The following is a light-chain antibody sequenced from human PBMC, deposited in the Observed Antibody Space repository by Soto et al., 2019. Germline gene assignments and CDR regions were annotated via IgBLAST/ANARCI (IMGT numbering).Light chain of an antibody. J-gene: IGKJ3*01. CDR2: KAS. CDR1: QSISSW. CDR3: QHYNTYSGT. Sequence: DIQMTQSPSTLSASVGDRVTITCRASQSISSWLAWYQQKPGKAPKHLIYKASSLESGIPSRFRGSGSGKEFPLTISSLQPDDFATYYCQHYNTYSGTFGPGTKVDIK. V-gene: IGKV1-5*03.